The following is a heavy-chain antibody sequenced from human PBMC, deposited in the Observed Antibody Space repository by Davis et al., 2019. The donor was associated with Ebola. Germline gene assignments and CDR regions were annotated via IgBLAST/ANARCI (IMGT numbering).Heavy chain of an antibody. CDR2: MNPNNANT. J-gene: IGHJ6*04. CDR1: GYTFTSSN. CDR3: ARGYGNGDYVYYYYGMDV. Sequence: ASVKVSCKASGYTFTSSNINWVRQAAGQGLEWMGWMNPNNANTGYAQNFQGRLSMTRNTSISTAYMELSGLRSEDTAVYYCARGYGNGDYVYYYYGMDVWGKGTTVTVSS. D-gene: IGHD4-17*01. V-gene: IGHV1-8*01.